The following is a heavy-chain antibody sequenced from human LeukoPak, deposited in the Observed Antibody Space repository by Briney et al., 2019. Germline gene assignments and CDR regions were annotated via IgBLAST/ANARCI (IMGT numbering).Heavy chain of an antibody. CDR2: ISSDSNYI. V-gene: IGHV3-21*01. CDR3: ARSPDHCSSTSCSNFDY. Sequence: GGSLRLSCAASGFIFSNYSMNWVRQAPGKGLEWVSSISSDSNYIYYADSMQGRFTISRDNAENSLYLQMNSLRAEDTAVYYCARSPDHCSSTSCSNFDYWGQGTLVTVSS. D-gene: IGHD2-2*01. J-gene: IGHJ4*02. CDR1: GFIFSNYS.